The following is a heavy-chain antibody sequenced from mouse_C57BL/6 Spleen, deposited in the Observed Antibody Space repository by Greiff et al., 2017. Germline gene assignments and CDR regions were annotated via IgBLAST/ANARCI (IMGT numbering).Heavy chain of an antibody. CDR1: GFTFTDYN. CDR2: INPNNGGT. V-gene: IGHV1-22*01. CDR3: ARPFYDYDYFDY. D-gene: IGHD2-4*01. J-gene: IGHJ2*01. Sequence: VQLQQSGPELVKPGASVKMSCKASGFTFTDYNMHWVKQSHGKSLEWIGYINPNNGGTSYNQKFKGKATLTVNKSSSTAYMELRSLTSEDSAVYYCARPFYDYDYFDYWGQGTTLTVSS.